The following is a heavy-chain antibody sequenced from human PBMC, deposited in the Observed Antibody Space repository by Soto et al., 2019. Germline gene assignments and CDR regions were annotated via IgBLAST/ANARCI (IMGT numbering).Heavy chain of an antibody. CDR2: IDPSGGST. Sequence: ASVKVSCETSGFTFTTYYIHWVRQAPGQGLEWMGMIDPSGGSTTYAQKFQGRITMTSDMSTSTVYMELSSLRSEDTAVYYCARVPYGTTGYYAFWGQGTPVTVSS. CDR3: ARVPYGTTGYYAF. CDR1: GFTFTTYY. J-gene: IGHJ4*02. D-gene: IGHD3-22*01. V-gene: IGHV1-46*01.